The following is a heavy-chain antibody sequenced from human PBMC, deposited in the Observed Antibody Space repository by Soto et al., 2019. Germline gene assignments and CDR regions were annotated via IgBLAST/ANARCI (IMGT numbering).Heavy chain of an antibody. CDR1: GFTFSNAW. D-gene: IGHD3-16*01. J-gene: IGHJ4*02. Sequence: PGGSLRLSCAASGFTFSNAWMIRVRQAPGKGLEWVGRIKSKTDGGTTDYAAPVKGRFTISRDDSKNTLYLQMNSLKTEDTAVYYCTTDVEQFGFDYWGQGTLVTVSS. CDR2: IKSKTDGGTT. V-gene: IGHV3-15*01. CDR3: TTDVEQFGFDY.